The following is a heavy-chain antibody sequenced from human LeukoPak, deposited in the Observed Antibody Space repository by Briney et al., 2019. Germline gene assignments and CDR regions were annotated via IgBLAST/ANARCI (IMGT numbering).Heavy chain of an antibody. CDR2: VFYTGSS. CDR1: GGSISGFY. D-gene: IGHD3-10*01. V-gene: IGHV4-59*01. Sequence: PSETLSLTCTVSGGSISGFYWNWIRQPPEKGLEWIGHVFYTGSSNYNPSLKSRVTISVDRSKNQFSLRLTSVTAADTAMYFCARAGPWQIDPWGQGTLVTVSS. CDR3: ARAGPWQIDP. J-gene: IGHJ5*02.